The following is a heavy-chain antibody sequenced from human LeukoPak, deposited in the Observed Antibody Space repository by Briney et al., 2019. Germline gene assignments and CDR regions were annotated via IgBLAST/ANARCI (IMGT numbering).Heavy chain of an antibody. CDR3: ARGYCSGGSCRGGAFDI. CDR1: GGSISSGGYS. Sequence: PSETLSLTCAVSGGSISSGGYSWSWIRQPPGKGLEWIGYIYHSGSTYYNPSLKSRVTISVDRSKNQFSLKLSSVTAADTAVYHCARGYCSGGSCRGGAFDIWGQGTMVTISS. V-gene: IGHV4-30-2*01. J-gene: IGHJ3*02. D-gene: IGHD2-15*01. CDR2: IYHSGST.